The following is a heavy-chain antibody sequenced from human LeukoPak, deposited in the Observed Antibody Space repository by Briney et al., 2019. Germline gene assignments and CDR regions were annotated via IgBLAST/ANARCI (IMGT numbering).Heavy chain of an antibody. V-gene: IGHV4-59*01. Sequence: SETLSLTCTVSGGSISSYYWSWIRQPPGKGLEWIGYIYYSGSTNYNPSLKSRVTISVDTSKNQFSLKLSSVTAADTAVYYCARRGEAPFGGVIVDDAFDIWGQGTMVTVSS. CDR3: ARRGEAPFGGVIVDDAFDI. CDR1: GGSISSYY. J-gene: IGHJ3*02. CDR2: IYYSGST. D-gene: IGHD3-16*02.